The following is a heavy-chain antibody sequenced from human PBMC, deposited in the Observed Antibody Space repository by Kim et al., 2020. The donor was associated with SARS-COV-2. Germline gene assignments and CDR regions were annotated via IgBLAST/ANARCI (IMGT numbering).Heavy chain of an antibody. CDR3: ARGMMGGLWYYYGSGYAFDI. CDR1: GYTFTSYG. D-gene: IGHD3-10*01. Sequence: ASVKVSCKASGYTFTSYGISWVRQAPGQGLEWMGWISAYNGNTNDAQKLQGRVTMTTDTSTSTTYMELRSLRSDDTAVYYCARGMMGGLWYYYGSGYAFDIWGQGTMVTVSS. V-gene: IGHV1-18*01. CDR2: ISAYNGNT. J-gene: IGHJ3*02.